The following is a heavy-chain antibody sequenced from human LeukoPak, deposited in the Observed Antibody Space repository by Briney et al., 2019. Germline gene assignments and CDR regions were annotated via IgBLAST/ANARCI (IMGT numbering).Heavy chain of an antibody. CDR1: GITFTTYA. J-gene: IGHJ3*02. CDR2: ISSSSSTI. CDR3: ARDQTPHYYDSSGYYRNDAFDI. V-gene: IGHV3-48*02. D-gene: IGHD3-22*01. Sequence: PGGSLRLSCAASGITFTTYAMSWVRQAPGKGLEWVSYISSSSSTIYYADSVKGRFTISRDNAKNSLYLQMNSLRDEDTAVYYCARDQTPHYYDSSGYYRNDAFDIWGQGTMVTVSS.